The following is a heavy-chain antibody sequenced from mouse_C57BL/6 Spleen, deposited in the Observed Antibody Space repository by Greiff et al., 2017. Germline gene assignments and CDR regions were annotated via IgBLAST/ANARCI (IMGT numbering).Heavy chain of an antibody. Sequence: EVQLQQSGPELVKPGASVKISCKASGYSFTGYYMNWVKQSPEKSLEWIGEINPSTGGTTYNQKFKAKATLTVDKSSSTAYMQLKSLTSEDSAVYYCARGITTVVAPFAYWGQGTLVTVSA. D-gene: IGHD1-1*01. CDR1: GYSFTGYY. CDR3: ARGITTVVAPFAY. V-gene: IGHV1-42*01. J-gene: IGHJ3*01. CDR2: INPSTGGT.